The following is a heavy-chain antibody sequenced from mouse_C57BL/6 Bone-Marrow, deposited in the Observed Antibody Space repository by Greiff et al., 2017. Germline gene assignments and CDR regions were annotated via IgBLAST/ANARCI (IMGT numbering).Heavy chain of an antibody. J-gene: IGHJ2*01. Sequence: QVQLQQPGAELVKPGASVKMSCTASGYTFTSYWITWVKQRPGQGLEWIGDIYPTSGRTNYNEKFKSKAILTVDTSSNTAYMQLSSLTSEDSAVFYGASSGPLGLSFDYWGEGTTLTDSS. CDR2: IYPTSGRT. D-gene: IGHD4-1*01. V-gene: IGHV1-55*01. CDR3: ASSGPLGLSFDY. CDR1: GYTFTSYW.